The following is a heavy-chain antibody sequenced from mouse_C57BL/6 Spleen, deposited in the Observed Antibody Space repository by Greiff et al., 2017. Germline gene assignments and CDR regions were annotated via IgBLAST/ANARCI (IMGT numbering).Heavy chain of an antibody. Sequence: EVQRVESGEGLVKPGGSLKLSCAASGFTFSSYAMSWVRQTPEKRLEWVAYISSGGDYIYYADTVKGRFTISRDNARNTLYLQMSSLKSEDTAIYYCTREEGGRDWFAYWGQGTLVTVSA. CDR2: ISSGGDYI. V-gene: IGHV5-9-1*02. J-gene: IGHJ3*01. CDR1: GFTFSSYA. CDR3: TREEGGRDWFAY.